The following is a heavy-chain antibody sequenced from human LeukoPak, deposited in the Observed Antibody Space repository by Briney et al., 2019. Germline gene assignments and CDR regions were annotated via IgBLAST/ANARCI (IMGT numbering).Heavy chain of an antibody. CDR3: AKDPTPVTRAYLDY. Sequence: GGSLRLSCAASGFTFSSYAMSWVRQAPGKGLEWVSAISGSGGSTYYADSVKGRFTISRDNSKNTLYLQMNSLRAEDTAVYYCAKDPTPVTRAYLDYWGQGTLVTVSS. CDR2: ISGSGGST. D-gene: IGHD4-17*01. CDR1: GFTFSSYA. J-gene: IGHJ4*02. V-gene: IGHV3-23*01.